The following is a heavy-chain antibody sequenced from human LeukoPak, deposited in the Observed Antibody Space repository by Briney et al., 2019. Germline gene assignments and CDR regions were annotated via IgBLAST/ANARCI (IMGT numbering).Heavy chain of an antibody. CDR1: GFTFSSYW. CDR2: IKQDGSEK. CDR3: ARKKGRNSSSSPAHWFDP. D-gene: IGHD6-13*01. J-gene: IGHJ5*02. Sequence: PGGSLRLSCAASGFTFSSYWMSWVRQAPGKGLEWVANIKQDGSEKYYVDSVKGRFTTSRDNAKNSLYLQMNSLRAEDTAVYYCARKKGRNSSSSPAHWFDPWGQGTLVTVSS. V-gene: IGHV3-7*01.